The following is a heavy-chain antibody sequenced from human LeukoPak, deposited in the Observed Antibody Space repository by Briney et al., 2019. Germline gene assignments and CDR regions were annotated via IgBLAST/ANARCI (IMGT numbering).Heavy chain of an antibody. CDR3: ASLRIAVAGNFDY. V-gene: IGHV3-30*04. J-gene: IGHJ4*02. D-gene: IGHD6-19*01. Sequence: SGGSLRLSCAASGFTFSSYAMHWVRQAPGKGLEWVAVISYDGSNKYYADSVEGRFTISRDNSKNTLYLQMNSLRAEDTAVYYCASLRIAVAGNFDYWGQGTLVTVSS. CDR1: GFTFSSYA. CDR2: ISYDGSNK.